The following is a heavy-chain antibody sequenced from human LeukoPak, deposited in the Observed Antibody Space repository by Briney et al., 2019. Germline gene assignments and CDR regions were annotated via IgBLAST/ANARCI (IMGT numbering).Heavy chain of an antibody. D-gene: IGHD6-13*01. Sequence: PSETLSLTCTVSGGSLSSGVYYWSWIRQPPGKGLEWIGYIYHRGSTYYNPSLKSRVPISVDRPKNHFSLKLSSVTAADQAVYYCARAYSSSWYDWFDPWGQGTLVTVSS. CDR2: IYHRGST. CDR3: ARAYSSSWYDWFDP. CDR1: GGSLSSGVYY. J-gene: IGHJ5*02. V-gene: IGHV4-30-4*01.